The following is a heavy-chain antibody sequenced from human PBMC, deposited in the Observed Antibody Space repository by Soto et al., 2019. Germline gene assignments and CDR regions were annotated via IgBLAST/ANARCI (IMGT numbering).Heavy chain of an antibody. J-gene: IGHJ5*02. CDR2: IYWNDDK. CDR3: AHSWHYYDSSGFRFDP. Sequence: SGPTLVNPTQTLTLTCTFSGFSLSTSGVGVGWIRQPPGKALEWLALIYWNDDKRYSPSLKSRLTITKDTSKNQVVLTMTNMDPVDTASYXXAHSWHYYDSSGFRFDPWGQGTLVTVSS. D-gene: IGHD3-22*01. CDR1: GFSLSTSGVG. V-gene: IGHV2-5*01.